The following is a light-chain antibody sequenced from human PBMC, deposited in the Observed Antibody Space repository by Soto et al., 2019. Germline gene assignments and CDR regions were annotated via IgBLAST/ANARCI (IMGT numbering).Light chain of an antibody. CDR2: LAS. CDR3: MQALQTPR. V-gene: IGKV2-28*01. Sequence: DIRMTQSPLSLPVTPGEPASISCRSSQSLLQSNGNNYLDWYLQKPGQSPQLLIYLASNRASGVPDRFSGSGSGTEFTLKISRVEAEGVGVYYCMQALQTPRFGQGTKVDIK. J-gene: IGKJ1*01. CDR1: QSLLQSNGNNY.